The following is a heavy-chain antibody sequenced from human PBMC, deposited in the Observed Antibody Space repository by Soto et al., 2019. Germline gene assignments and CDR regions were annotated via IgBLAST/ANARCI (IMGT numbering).Heavy chain of an antibody. Sequence: GXSVKVSFTAAGYTFTGDYMHWVRQAPGQGLEWMGWINPNSGGTNYAQKFQGRVTMTRDTSISTAYMELSRLRSDDTAVYYCARGEYSSSSASDGWGQGTLVTVSS. V-gene: IGHV1-2*02. CDR2: INPNSGGT. CDR3: ARGEYSSSSASDG. D-gene: IGHD6-6*01. CDR1: GYTFTGDY. J-gene: IGHJ4*02.